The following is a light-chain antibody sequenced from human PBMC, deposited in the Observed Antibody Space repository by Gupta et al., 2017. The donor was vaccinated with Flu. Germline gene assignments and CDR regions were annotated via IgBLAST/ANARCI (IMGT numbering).Light chain of an antibody. Sequence: YILTQPPSLAVAPGQTASISCGGHNIESQSVHWYQQKSGQAPVLVIYEDDNRPSGIPDRFSGSNSGNTATLTISRVEVGDEADYYCQVCDTSSVHWVFGGGTKVTVL. V-gene: IGLV3-21*02. CDR3: QVCDTSSVHWV. CDR1: NIESQS. CDR2: EDD. J-gene: IGLJ3*02.